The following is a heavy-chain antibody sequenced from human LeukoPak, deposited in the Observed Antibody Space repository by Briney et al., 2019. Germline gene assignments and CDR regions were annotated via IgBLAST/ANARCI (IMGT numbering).Heavy chain of an antibody. Sequence: PSETLSLTCAVSGGSISNTNWWRWVRQPPGKGLEWFGEIYHSGSTKYNPSLKSRVTISVDKSKNQFSLKLSSVTAADTAVYYCARRIQLWLPPDIWGQGTMVTVSS. D-gene: IGHD5-18*01. CDR2: IYHSGST. J-gene: IGHJ3*02. CDR3: ARRIQLWLPPDI. V-gene: IGHV4-4*02. CDR1: GGSISNTNW.